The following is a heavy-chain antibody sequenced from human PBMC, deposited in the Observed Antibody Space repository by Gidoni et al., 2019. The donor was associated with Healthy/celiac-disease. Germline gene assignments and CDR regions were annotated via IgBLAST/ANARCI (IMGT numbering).Heavy chain of an antibody. Sequence: QVQLHQSSAGLLTPSDPLSLTCALYDVSFSGYYWRWIRQPPGKGLEWIGEINHSGSTNYNQAIKSRVTRAVDTSKNKFSLKLSSVTAADTAVYYCARTFSGSHAACDSWGQGTMVTVSS. V-gene: IGHV4-34*01. J-gene: IGHJ3*02. CDR1: DVSFSGYY. CDR2: INHSGST. D-gene: IGHD1-26*01. CDR3: ARTFSGSHAACDS.